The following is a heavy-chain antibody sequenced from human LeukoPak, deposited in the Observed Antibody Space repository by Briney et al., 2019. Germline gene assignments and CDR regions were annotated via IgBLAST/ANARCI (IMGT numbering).Heavy chain of an antibody. CDR3: ARDLPRRGHLGGYPFDY. Sequence: PRASVKVSCKASGYTFTSYYMHWVRQAPGQGLEWMGIINPSGGSTSYAKKFRGRVTMTRDTSTSTVYMELSSLRSEDTAVYYCARDLPRRGHLGGYPFDYWGQGTLVTVSS. CDR1: GYTFTSYY. D-gene: IGHD3-16*01. CDR2: INPSGGST. J-gene: IGHJ4*02. V-gene: IGHV1-46*01.